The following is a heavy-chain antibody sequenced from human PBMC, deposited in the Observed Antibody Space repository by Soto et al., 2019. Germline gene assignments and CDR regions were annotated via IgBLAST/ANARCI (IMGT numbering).Heavy chain of an antibody. Sequence: PGGSLRLSCAASGFTFISYAMNWVRQTQEKGLGWVSSISSTSSYTHYSDSVKGRFTISRDNANNSLFLQMNSLRAEDTATYYCARDLALAGNYWGQGVLVTVSS. CDR2: ISSTSSYT. V-gene: IGHV3-21*01. CDR1: GFTFISYA. J-gene: IGHJ4*02. D-gene: IGHD6-19*01. CDR3: ARDLALAGNY.